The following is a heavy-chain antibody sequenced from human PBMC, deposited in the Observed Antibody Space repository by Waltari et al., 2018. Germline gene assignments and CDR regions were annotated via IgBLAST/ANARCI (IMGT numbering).Heavy chain of an antibody. CDR3: ARDGDSSSSGYYYYYYMDV. CDR2: IYTSGST. J-gene: IGHJ6*03. V-gene: IGHV4-61*02. D-gene: IGHD6-13*01. CDR1: GGSISSGSYY. Sequence: QVQLQESGPGLVKPSQTLSLTCTVPGGSISSGSYYWSWIRQPAGKGLEWIGRIYTSGSTNDNPSLKSRGAISVDTSKNQCSQKLSSVTAADTDVYYGARDGDSSSSGYYYYYYMDVWGKGTTVTVSS.